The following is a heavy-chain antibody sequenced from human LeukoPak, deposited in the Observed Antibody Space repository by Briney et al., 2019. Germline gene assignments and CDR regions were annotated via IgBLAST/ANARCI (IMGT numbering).Heavy chain of an antibody. CDR2: IYYSGTT. J-gene: IGHJ4*02. V-gene: IGHV4-39*07. Sequence: SETLSLPCTVSGGTFSSSSFYWGWIRQPPGKGLEWIGNIYYSGTTYYNPSLKSRVTISLDTSKNQFSLKLSSVTAADTAVYYCARALANPRYSLSGPKFDYWGQGTLVTVSS. D-gene: IGHD3-16*02. CDR3: ARALANPRYSLSGPKFDY. CDR1: GGTFSSSSFY.